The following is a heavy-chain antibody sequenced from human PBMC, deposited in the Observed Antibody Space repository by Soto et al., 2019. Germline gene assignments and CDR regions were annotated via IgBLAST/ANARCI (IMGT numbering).Heavy chain of an antibody. D-gene: IGHD6-13*01. Sequence: PGGSLRLSCAASGFTFSSYAMSWARQAPGKGLEWVSAISGSGGSTYYADSVKGRFTISRDNSKNTLYLQMNSLRAEDTAVYYCAKDSRAAAGTLAYGMDVWGQGTTVTLSS. CDR2: ISGSGGST. J-gene: IGHJ6*02. V-gene: IGHV3-23*01. CDR1: GFTFSSYA. CDR3: AKDSRAAAGTLAYGMDV.